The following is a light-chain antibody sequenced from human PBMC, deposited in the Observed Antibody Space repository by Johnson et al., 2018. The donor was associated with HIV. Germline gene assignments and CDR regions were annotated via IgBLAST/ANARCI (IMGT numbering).Light chain of an antibody. J-gene: IGLJ1*01. CDR3: GTWDSSLSAHYV. CDR1: NSNIGSYY. V-gene: IGLV1-51*02. Sequence: QSALTQPASVSAASGQKVNISCSGSNSNIGSYYVSWYQHLPGTAPTLLIYEKNKRPSGIPDRFSASKSGTSATLAITGLQTGDEADYYCGTWDSSLSAHYVFGTGTKVTVL. CDR2: EKN.